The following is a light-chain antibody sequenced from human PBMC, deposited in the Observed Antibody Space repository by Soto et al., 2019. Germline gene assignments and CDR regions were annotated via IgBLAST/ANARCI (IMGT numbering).Light chain of an antibody. J-gene: IGLJ3*02. Sequence: QSVLTQPPSASGTPGQRVTISCSGSSSNIGSNYVSWYQQLPGTAPKLLIYSNNQRPSGVPDRFSGSKSGTSASLAISGRRSEDEADYYCAAWDDSLSGHWVFGGGTKLTVL. V-gene: IGLV1-47*02. CDR3: AAWDDSLSGHWV. CDR1: SSNIGSNY. CDR2: SNN.